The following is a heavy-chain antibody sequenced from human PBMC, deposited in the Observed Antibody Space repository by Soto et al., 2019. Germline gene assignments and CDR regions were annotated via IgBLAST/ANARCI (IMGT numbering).Heavy chain of an antibody. CDR3: ARVVGIAVDDY. Sequence: QVQLVQSGAEVKKPGASVKVSCKASGYTFTSYAMHWVRQGPGQRLEWMGWINAGNGKTLYSQKFQDRVTITRDAPARTAYTALRSLRSEDTAVYYCARVVGIAVDDYWGQGTLVSVPS. J-gene: IGHJ4*02. D-gene: IGHD6-19*01. CDR1: GYTFTSYA. V-gene: IGHV1-3*01. CDR2: INAGNGKT.